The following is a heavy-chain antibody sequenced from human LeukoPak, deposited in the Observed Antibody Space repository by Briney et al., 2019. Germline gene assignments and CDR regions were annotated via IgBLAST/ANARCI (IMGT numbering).Heavy chain of an antibody. J-gene: IGHJ4*02. CDR3: AKGGYCSGGSCYPLDY. V-gene: IGHV3-30*18. D-gene: IGHD2-15*01. Sequence: PGGSLRLSCEASGFTFSSYGMRWVRQAPGEGLEWVAVILYVGGNKYYAESVKGRFTISGDNSKNTLYLQMNSLRAEDTAVYYCAKGGYCSGGSCYPLDYWGQGTLVTVSS. CDR1: GFTFSSYG. CDR2: ILYVGGNK.